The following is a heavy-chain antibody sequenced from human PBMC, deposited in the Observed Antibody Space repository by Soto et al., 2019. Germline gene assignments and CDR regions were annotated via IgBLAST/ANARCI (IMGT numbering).Heavy chain of an antibody. CDR3: TTDARTTLPEIRFDY. Sequence: EVQLMESGGGLVKPGGSLRLSCAASGFPFNNAWINWVRQVPGKGLEWVGRVKSKADGGSGDYAAPVKGRFVVSRDDSKDIVYLQMNSLKIEDTGVYYCTTDARTTLPEIRFDYWGHGTQVTVSS. CDR1: GFPFNNAW. J-gene: IGHJ4*01. V-gene: IGHV3-15*07. D-gene: IGHD1-26*01. CDR2: VKSKADGGSG.